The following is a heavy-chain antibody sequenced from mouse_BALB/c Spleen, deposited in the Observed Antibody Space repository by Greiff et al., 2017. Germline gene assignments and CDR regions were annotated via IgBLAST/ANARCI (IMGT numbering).Heavy chain of an antibody. Sequence: VQGVESGAELARPGASVKLSCKASGYTFTDYYINWVKQRTGQGLEWIGEIYPGSGNTYYNEKFKGKATLTADKSSSTAYMQLSSLTSEDSAVYFCARSDDGYPFDYWGQGTTLTVSS. CDR2: IYPGSGNT. D-gene: IGHD2-3*01. J-gene: IGHJ2*01. CDR1: GYTFTDYY. V-gene: IGHV1-77*01. CDR3: ARSDDGYPFDY.